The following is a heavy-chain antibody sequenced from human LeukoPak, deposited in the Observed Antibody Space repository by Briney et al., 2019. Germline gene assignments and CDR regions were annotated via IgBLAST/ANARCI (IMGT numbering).Heavy chain of an antibody. CDR2: ISYDGSNK. CDR1: GFTFSSYA. D-gene: IGHD3-3*01. Sequence: PGGSLRLSCAASGFTFSSYAMHWVRQAPGKGLEWVAVISYDGSNKYYADSVKGRFTISRDNSKNTLYLQMNGLRAEDTAVYYCARDHAQYYDFWSGLDYWGQGTLVTVSS. V-gene: IGHV3-30*04. CDR3: ARDHAQYYDFWSGLDY. J-gene: IGHJ4*02.